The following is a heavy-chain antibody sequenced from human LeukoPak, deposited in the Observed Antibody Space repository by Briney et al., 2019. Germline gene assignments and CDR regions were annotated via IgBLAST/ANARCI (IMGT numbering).Heavy chain of an antibody. J-gene: IGHJ4*02. CDR1: GYSFTNSW. CDR2: IYPGDSGS. Sequence: GESLRISCKGFGYSFTNSWIAWVRQMLEKGLEWLGFIYPGDSGSRYSPSFQGQVTISVDKSISTAYLQWSNLKASDTAMYFCARGEKYGSGSSPFDYWGQGTLVTVSS. D-gene: IGHD3-10*01. CDR3: ARGEKYGSGSSPFDY. V-gene: IGHV5-51*01.